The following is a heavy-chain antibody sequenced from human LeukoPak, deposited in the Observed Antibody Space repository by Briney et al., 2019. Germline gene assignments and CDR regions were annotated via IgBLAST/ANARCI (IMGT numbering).Heavy chain of an antibody. V-gene: IGHV5-51*01. D-gene: IGHD5-24*01. CDR2: IYPGDSDT. J-gene: IGHJ4*02. Sequence: GEALKISCKGSGYSFTSYWIGWVRRMPGKGLEWMGIIYPGDSDTGYSPSFQGQVTISAGKSISTAYLQWSSLKASDTAMYYCARRGKMATTPFDYWGQGTLVTVSS. CDR1: GYSFTSYW. CDR3: ARRGKMATTPFDY.